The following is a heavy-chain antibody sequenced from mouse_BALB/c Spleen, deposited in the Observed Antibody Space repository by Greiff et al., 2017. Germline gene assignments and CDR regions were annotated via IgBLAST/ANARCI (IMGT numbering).Heavy chain of an antibody. J-gene: IGHJ1*01. CDR2: INPGSGGT. CDR1: GYAFTNYL. Sequence: LQESGAELVRPGTSVKVSCKASGYAFTNYLIEWVKQRPGQGLEWIGVINPGSGGTNYNEKFKGKATLTADKSSSTAYMQLSSLTSDDSAVYFCARYGSYFDVWGAGTTVTVSS. V-gene: IGHV1-54*01. D-gene: IGHD2-2*01. CDR3: ARYGSYFDV.